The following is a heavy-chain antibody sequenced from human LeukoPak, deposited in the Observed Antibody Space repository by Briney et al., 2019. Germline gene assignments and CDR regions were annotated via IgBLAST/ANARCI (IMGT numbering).Heavy chain of an antibody. CDR2: IYYSGST. Sequence: SETLSLTCTVSGGSISSYYWTWIRQPPGKGLEWIGYIYYSGSTNYNPSLKSRVTISVDTSKNQFSLKLSSVTAADTAVYYCARSFSGYNYGYNGMDVWGQGTTVTVSS. J-gene: IGHJ6*02. CDR1: GGSISSYY. CDR3: ARSFSGYNYGYNGMDV. D-gene: IGHD5-18*01. V-gene: IGHV4-59*01.